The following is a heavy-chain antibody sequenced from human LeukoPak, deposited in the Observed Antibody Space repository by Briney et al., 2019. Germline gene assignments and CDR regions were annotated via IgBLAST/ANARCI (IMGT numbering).Heavy chain of an antibody. J-gene: IGHJ4*02. CDR1: GFTFSSYA. V-gene: IGHV3-23*01. CDR2: ISGSGGST. D-gene: IGHD3-3*01. CDR3: AKDVTSGYLFDY. Sequence: PGGSLRLSCAASGFTFSSYAMSWVRQAPGKGLEWVSAISGSGGSTYYADSVKGRFTISRDNSKNTLYLQMNSLRAEDTAVYCCAKDVTSGYLFDYWGQGTLVTVSS.